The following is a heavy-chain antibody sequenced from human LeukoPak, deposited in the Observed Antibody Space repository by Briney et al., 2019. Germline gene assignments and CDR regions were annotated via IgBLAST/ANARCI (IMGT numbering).Heavy chain of an antibody. Sequence: GGSLRLSCSASGFSFSSYAMHWVRQAPGKGLEFVSAISSNGGSTYYADSVKGRFTISRDNSKNTLYLQMSSLRADDTAVYYCIRDLFDDYSLDYRGQGALVTVSS. CDR1: GFSFSSYA. V-gene: IGHV3-64D*06. D-gene: IGHD3-16*01. CDR3: IRDLFDDYSLDY. CDR2: ISSNGGST. J-gene: IGHJ4*02.